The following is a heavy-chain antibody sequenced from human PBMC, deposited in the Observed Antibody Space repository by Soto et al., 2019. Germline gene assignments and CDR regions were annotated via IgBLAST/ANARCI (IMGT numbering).Heavy chain of an antibody. V-gene: IGHV1-2*02. CDR1: GYTFTDYY. J-gene: IGHJ3*01. CDR3: ARDNVGAMSSFDR. Sequence: ASVKVSCKASGYTFTDYYIHWVRQAPGQGLECMGWINPNSGGTDYAQKFQGRVTMTRDTSISTAYMELTRLRSDDTAVYYCARDNVGAMSSFDRWGQGTMVTVSS. D-gene: IGHD1-26*01. CDR2: INPNSGGT.